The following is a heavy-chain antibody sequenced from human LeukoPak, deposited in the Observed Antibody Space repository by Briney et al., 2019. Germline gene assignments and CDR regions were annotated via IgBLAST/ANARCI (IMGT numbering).Heavy chain of an antibody. D-gene: IGHD6-19*01. CDR3: AKISSGWSFDY. CDR2: INPNSGGT. CDR1: GYSFTGYY. J-gene: IGHJ4*02. Sequence: ASVKVSCKAPGYSFTGYYMYWVRQAPGQGLEWMGWINPNSGGTNYAQKFQDRVTMSRDTSISTAYMELSRLRSDDTAVYYCAKISSGWSFDYWGQGTLVTVSS. V-gene: IGHV1-2*02.